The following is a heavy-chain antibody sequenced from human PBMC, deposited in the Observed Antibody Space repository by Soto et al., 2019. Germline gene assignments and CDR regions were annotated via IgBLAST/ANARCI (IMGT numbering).Heavy chain of an antibody. CDR3: AKDRYNWNPQALDY. V-gene: IGHV3-23*01. CDR2: ISGTVGST. CDR1: GFTFSVYA. J-gene: IGHJ4*02. D-gene: IGHD1-20*01. Sequence: PGGSLKLSCASSGFTFSVYAIIWVRQAPVKGLEWVSGISGTVGSTSYADSVKGRFTISRDNSKNTLSLQMDSLRADDTAVYYCAKDRYNWNPQALDYWGRGTLVTVSS.